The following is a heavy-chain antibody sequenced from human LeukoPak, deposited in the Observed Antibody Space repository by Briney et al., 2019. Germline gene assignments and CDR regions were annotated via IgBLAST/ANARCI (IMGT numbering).Heavy chain of an antibody. J-gene: IGHJ4*02. Sequence: ASVKVSCKASGYTFTSYGISWVRQAPGQGLEWMGGFDPEDGETIYAQKFQGRVTMTEDTSTDTAYMGLSSLRSEDTAVYYCATDPQYCSSTSCYMRDYWGQGTLVTVSS. CDR1: GYTFTSYG. CDR3: ATDPQYCSSTSCYMRDY. V-gene: IGHV1-24*01. D-gene: IGHD2-2*02. CDR2: FDPEDGET.